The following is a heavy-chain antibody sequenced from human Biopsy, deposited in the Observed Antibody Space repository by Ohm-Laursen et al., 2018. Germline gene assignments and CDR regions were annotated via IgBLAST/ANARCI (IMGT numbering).Heavy chain of an antibody. CDR3: ARLYRLDDYWNDDPPDAFDV. Sequence: SGTLSLTCSVSGGSISSDYWSWIRQTPGKGLEWIGYIYYSGSTNYNPSLKSRVTISVDTSKNQFSLRLNSVTAADTAVFFCARLYRLDDYWNDDPPDAFDVWGQGTMVTVSS. V-gene: IGHV4-59*01. D-gene: IGHD3-3*01. CDR2: IYYSGST. CDR1: GGSISSDY. J-gene: IGHJ3*01.